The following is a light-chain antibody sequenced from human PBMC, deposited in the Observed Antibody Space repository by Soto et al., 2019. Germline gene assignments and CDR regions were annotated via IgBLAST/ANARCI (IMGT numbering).Light chain of an antibody. Sequence: QSALTQPRSVSGSPGQSVTIACTGTSSDVGGYHYVSWYQHHPGKAPKLMIFNVNERPSGVPARFSGSKSGNTASLTISGLQAEDEADYYCCSYAGSYTLVFGTGTKLTVL. J-gene: IGLJ1*01. V-gene: IGLV2-11*01. CDR2: NVN. CDR1: SSDVGGYHY. CDR3: CSYAGSYTLV.